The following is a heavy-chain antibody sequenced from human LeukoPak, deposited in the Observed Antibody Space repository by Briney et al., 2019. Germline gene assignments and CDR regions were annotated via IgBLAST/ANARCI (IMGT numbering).Heavy chain of an antibody. CDR1: GFTFSDYY. V-gene: IGHV3-11*01. J-gene: IGHJ4*02. CDR3: AHSGVYYGSAVDY. Sequence: GGSPRLSCAASGFTFSDYYMSWIRQAPGKGLEWVSYISSSGSTIYYADSVKGRFTISRDNAKNSLYLQMNSLRAEDTAVYYCAHSGVYYGSAVDYWGQGTLVTVSS. D-gene: IGHD1-26*01. CDR2: ISSSGSTI.